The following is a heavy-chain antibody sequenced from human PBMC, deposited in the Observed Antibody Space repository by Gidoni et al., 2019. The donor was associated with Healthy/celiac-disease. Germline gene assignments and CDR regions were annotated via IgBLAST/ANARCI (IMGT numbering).Heavy chain of an antibody. CDR3: ARHPSCGGDCYQDYYYYGMDV. D-gene: IGHD2-21*02. CDR1: GGSISSSIYY. V-gene: IGHV4-39*01. Sequence: QLQLQASGPGLVQPSETLSLTCTVSGGSISSSIYYLGWIRQPPGKGLEWIGSIYYSGSPYYNQSLKRRVTRSGDTYKNQFSLKLSAVTAADTAVYYCARHPSCGGDCYQDYYYYGMDVWGQGTTVTVSS. J-gene: IGHJ6*02. CDR2: IYYSGSP.